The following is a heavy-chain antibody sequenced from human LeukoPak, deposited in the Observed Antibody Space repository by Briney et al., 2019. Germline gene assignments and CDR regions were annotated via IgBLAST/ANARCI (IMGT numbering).Heavy chain of an antibody. CDR3: ARMGYYDSSGYPFDY. V-gene: IGHV1-18*01. Sequence: GASVKVSCKASGYTFTSYGISWVRQAPGEGLECMGWISAYNGNTNYAQKLQGRVTMTTDTSTSTAYMELRSLRSDDTAVYYCARMGYYDSSGYPFDYWGQGTLVTVSS. CDR1: GYTFTSYG. D-gene: IGHD3-22*01. J-gene: IGHJ4*02. CDR2: ISAYNGNT.